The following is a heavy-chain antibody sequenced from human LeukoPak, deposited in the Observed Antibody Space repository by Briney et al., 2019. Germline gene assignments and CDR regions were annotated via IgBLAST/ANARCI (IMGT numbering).Heavy chain of an antibody. Sequence: GGFLRLSCAASGFTFSSYSTNWVRQAPGKGLEWVSSISSSSSYIYYADSVKGRFTISRDNAKNSLYLQMNSLRAEDTAVYYCARDPVPYYFDYWGQGTLVTVSS. J-gene: IGHJ4*02. CDR3: ARDPVPYYFDY. CDR2: ISSSSSYI. V-gene: IGHV3-21*01. CDR1: GFTFSSYS.